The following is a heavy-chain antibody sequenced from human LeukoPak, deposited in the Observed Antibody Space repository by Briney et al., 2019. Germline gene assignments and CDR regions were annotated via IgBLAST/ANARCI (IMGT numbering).Heavy chain of an antibody. V-gene: IGHV4-59*08. CDR2: TYYSGST. J-gene: IGHJ4*02. Sequence: SETLSLTCTVSGGSINNYYWSWIRQPPGKGLEWIGYTYYSGSTSYNPSLKSRVAISVDTSRNQFSLQLSSVTAADTAVYYCARRQDGHDYWGQGTLVTVSS. CDR1: GGSINNYY. CDR3: ARRQDGHDY.